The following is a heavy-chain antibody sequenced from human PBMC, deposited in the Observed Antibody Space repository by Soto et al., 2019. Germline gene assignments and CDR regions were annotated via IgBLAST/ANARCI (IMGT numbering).Heavy chain of an antibody. CDR3: ARGACSGGSCP. CDR2: IIPILGIA. D-gene: IGHD2-15*01. V-gene: IGHV1-69*02. J-gene: IGHJ5*02. Sequence: SVKVSCKASGGTFSSYTISWVRQAPGQGLEWMGRIIPILGIANYAQKFQGRVTITADKSTSTAYMELSSLRSEDTAVYYCARGACSGGSCPWGQGTLVTVSS. CDR1: GGTFSSYT.